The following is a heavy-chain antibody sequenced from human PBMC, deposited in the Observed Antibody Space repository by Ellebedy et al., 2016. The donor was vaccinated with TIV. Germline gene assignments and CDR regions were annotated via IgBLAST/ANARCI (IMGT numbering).Heavy chain of an antibody. CDR1: GGSISSSSYY. D-gene: IGHD1-26*01. CDR3: ARRGGTDFDY. CDR2: IYYSGST. V-gene: IGHV4-39*07. Sequence: SETLSLXXTVSGGSISSSSYYWGWIRQPPGKGLEWIGSIYYSGSTYYNPSLKSRVTISVDTSKNQFSLKLSSVTAADTAVYYCARRGGTDFDYWGQGTLATVSS. J-gene: IGHJ4*02.